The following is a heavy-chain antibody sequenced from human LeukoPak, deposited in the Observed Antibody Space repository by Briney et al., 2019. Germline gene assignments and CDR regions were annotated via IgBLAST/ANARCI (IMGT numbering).Heavy chain of an antibody. CDR1: GFTFGSYG. V-gene: IGHV3-23*01. Sequence: GSLRLSCAASGFTFGSYGMSWVRQAPGKGLEWVSFISPSGDRTSNADSVEGRFTISRDNPRDTLYLQMNSLRDEDTAGYYCAKDLGSSSWYPYFGYWGQGTLVTVSS. D-gene: IGHD6-13*01. CDR3: AKDLGSSSWYPYFGY. J-gene: IGHJ4*02. CDR2: ISPSGDRT.